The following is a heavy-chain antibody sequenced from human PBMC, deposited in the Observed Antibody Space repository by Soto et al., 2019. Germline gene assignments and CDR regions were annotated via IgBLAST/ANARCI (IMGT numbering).Heavy chain of an antibody. D-gene: IGHD6-13*01. Sequence: GGSLRLSCAASGFTFSSYSMNWVRQAPGKGLEWVSYISSSSSTIYYADSVKGRFTISRDNAKNSLYLRMNSLRDEDTAVYYCAREVRRLAAAGFFDYWGQGTLVTVPQ. J-gene: IGHJ4*02. CDR3: AREVRRLAAAGFFDY. CDR1: GFTFSSYS. CDR2: ISSSSSTI. V-gene: IGHV3-48*02.